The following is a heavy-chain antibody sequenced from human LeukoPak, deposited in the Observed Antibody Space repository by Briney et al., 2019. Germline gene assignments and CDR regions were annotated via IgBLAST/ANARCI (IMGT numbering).Heavy chain of an antibody. Sequence: GGSLRLSCAASGFTFSSYWMSWVRQAPGKGLEWVANIKQDGSEKYYVDSVKGRFTISRDNAKNSLYLQMNSLRAEDTAVYYCARDEAAAGTEFVDYWDQGTLVTVSS. CDR1: GFTFSSYW. J-gene: IGHJ4*02. V-gene: IGHV3-7*01. D-gene: IGHD6-13*01. CDR2: IKQDGSEK. CDR3: ARDEAAAGTEFVDY.